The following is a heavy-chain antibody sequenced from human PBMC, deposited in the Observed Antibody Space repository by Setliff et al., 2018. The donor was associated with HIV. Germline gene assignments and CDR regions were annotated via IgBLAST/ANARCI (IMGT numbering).Heavy chain of an antibody. D-gene: IGHD3-22*01. CDR2: IRNKKNGGTT. Sequence: GGSLRLSCAAAGFTFSNAWMTWVRQAPGKGLEWVARIRNKKNGGTTYYAAPVEGRFTISRDDSKNTLSLQMNSLRAEDTAVYYCAKLSHSHDSNGFTVDYWGRGTLVTVSS. CDR3: AKLSHSHDSNGFTVDY. V-gene: IGHV3-15*01. J-gene: IGHJ4*02. CDR1: GFTFSNAW.